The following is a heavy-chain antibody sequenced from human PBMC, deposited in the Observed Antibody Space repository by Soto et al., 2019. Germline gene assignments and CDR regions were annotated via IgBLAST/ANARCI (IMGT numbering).Heavy chain of an antibody. J-gene: IGHJ4*02. CDR2: IYYSGST. D-gene: IGHD1-26*01. Sequence: PSETLSLTCTVSGGSISSGGYYWSWIRQHPGKGLEWIGYIYYSGSTYYNPSLKSRVTISVDTSKNQFSLKLSSVTAADTAVYYCARLSPLPDGYFAYWGQGTLVTVSS. CDR3: ARLSPLPDGYFAY. V-gene: IGHV4-31*03. CDR1: GGSISSGGYY.